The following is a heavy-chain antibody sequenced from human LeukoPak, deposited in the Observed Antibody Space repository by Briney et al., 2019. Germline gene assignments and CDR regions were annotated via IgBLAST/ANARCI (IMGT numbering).Heavy chain of an antibody. CDR3: AKDRMVVPAARRERERRAFDI. Sequence: PGGSLRLSCAASGFTFSSYAMSWVRQAPGKGLEWVSAISGSGGSTYYADSVKGRFTISRDNSKNTLYLQMNSLRAEDTAVYYCAKDRMVVPAARRERERRAFDIWGQGTMVTVSS. D-gene: IGHD2-2*01. CDR1: GFTFSSYA. V-gene: IGHV3-23*01. J-gene: IGHJ3*02. CDR2: ISGSGGST.